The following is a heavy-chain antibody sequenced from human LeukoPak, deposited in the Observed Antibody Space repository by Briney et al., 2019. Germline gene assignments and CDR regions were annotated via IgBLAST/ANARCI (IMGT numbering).Heavy chain of an antibody. Sequence: SETLSLTCTVSGGSISSYYWSWIRQPPGKGLEWIGYIYNSGSTKYNPSLKSRVTTSVDTSKNQFSLKLSSVTAADTAVYYCARDLIGDYGDYADAFDIWGQGTMVTVSS. D-gene: IGHD4-17*01. CDR3: ARDLIGDYGDYADAFDI. CDR1: GGSISSYY. V-gene: IGHV4-59*01. CDR2: IYNSGST. J-gene: IGHJ3*02.